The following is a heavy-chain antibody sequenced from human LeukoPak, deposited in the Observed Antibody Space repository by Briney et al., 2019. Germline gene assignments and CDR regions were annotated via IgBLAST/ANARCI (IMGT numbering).Heavy chain of an antibody. CDR3: AKGDNNILTGYYNSFDS. V-gene: IGHV3-23*01. D-gene: IGHD3-9*01. J-gene: IGHJ4*02. Sequence: GGSLRLSCAASGFTFSDYAMTWIRQAPGKGLEWVSTISGSGISTYFADSVKGRFTISRDNSRNTLFLQIDSLRAEDTALFYCAKGDNNILTGYYNSFDSWGQGTLVTVSS. CDR2: ISGSGIST. CDR1: GFTFSDYA.